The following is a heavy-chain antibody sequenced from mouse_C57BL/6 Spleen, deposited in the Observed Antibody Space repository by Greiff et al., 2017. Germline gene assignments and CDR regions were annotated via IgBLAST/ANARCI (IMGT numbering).Heavy chain of an antibody. Sequence: QLQQSGPGLVQPSQSLSITCTVSGFSLTNYGVHWVRQPPGKGLEWLGVIWSVGSTDYNAAFISRLSITKDNSKSQFFFKMNSLQADDTAIYYCAKIPVYDGYGYAMDCWGQGASVTVSS. V-gene: IGHV2-4*01. CDR1: GFSLTNYG. CDR3: AKIPVYDGYGYAMDC. J-gene: IGHJ4*01. D-gene: IGHD2-3*01. CDR2: IWSVGST.